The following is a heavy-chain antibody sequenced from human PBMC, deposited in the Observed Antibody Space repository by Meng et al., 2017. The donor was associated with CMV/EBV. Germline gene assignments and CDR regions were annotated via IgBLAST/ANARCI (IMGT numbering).Heavy chain of an antibody. CDR2: IFSNDEK. CDR1: GFSLSNARMG. V-gene: IGHV2-26*01. CDR3: ARIGRYYDFWSGYQNWFDP. D-gene: IGHD3-3*01. Sequence: SGPTLVKPTETLTLICTVSGFSLSNARMGVSWIRQPPGKALEWLAHIFSNDEKSYSTSLKSRLTISKDTSKSQVVLTMTNMDPVDTATYYCARIGRYYDFWSGYQNWFDPWGQGTLVTVSS. J-gene: IGHJ5*02.